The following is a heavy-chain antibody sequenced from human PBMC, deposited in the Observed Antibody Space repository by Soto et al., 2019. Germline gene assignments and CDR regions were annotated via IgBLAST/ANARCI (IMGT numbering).Heavy chain of an antibody. CDR3: ARRVLVLGGYYYYYMDV. J-gene: IGHJ6*03. CDR2: INSDGSST. D-gene: IGHD6-13*01. Sequence: GGSLRLSCAASGFTFSSYWMHWVRQAPGKGLVWVSRINSDGSSTSYADSVKGRFTISRDNAKNTLYLQMNSLRAEDTAVYYCARRVLVLGGYYYYYMDVWGKGTTVTVSS. CDR1: GFTFSSYW. V-gene: IGHV3-74*01.